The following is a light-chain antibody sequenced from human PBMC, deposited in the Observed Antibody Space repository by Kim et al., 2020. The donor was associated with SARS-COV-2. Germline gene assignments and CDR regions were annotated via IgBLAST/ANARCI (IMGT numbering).Light chain of an antibody. V-gene: IGKV3-11*01. Sequence: EIVLTQPPATLSLSPGERATLSCRASQSVSKYLAWYQQRPGQAPRLLIYDASNRATGIPARFSGSGSGTDFTLTISSLEPEDFAVYYCQQRAAWPPITFGQGTRLEIK. CDR1: QSVSKY. CDR3: QQRAAWPPIT. J-gene: IGKJ5*01. CDR2: DAS.